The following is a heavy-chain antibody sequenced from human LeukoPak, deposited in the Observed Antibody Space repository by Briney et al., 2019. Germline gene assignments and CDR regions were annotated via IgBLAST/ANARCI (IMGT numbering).Heavy chain of an antibody. D-gene: IGHD2-2*01. CDR2: ITNSGDRT. CDR3: AKDGDWRPAAD. Sequence: GSLRLSCAASGFTFSSSAMSWVRQAPGKGLEWVSSITNSGDRTYYADAVRGQFTISRDNSKSTLFLQMRSLRVEDTAIYYCAKDGDWRPAADWGQGTLVIVSS. V-gene: IGHV3-23*01. CDR1: GFTFSSSA. J-gene: IGHJ4*02.